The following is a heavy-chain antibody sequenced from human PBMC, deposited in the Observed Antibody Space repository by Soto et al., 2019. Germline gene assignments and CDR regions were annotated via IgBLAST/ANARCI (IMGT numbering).Heavy chain of an antibody. CDR3: ATASRGYTFGFDS. CDR1: GFSLSTST. J-gene: IGHJ4*02. D-gene: IGHD3-16*01. Sequence: SVKVSCKASGFSLSTSTVQWVRQSRGHRLEWIGWVVVGNGNTNFAQNLRQRVTFSRDMSTNTAYMDVNSLRSDDTAMYYCATASRGYTFGFDSWGQGSLVTVSS. CDR2: VVVGNGNT. V-gene: IGHV1-58*01.